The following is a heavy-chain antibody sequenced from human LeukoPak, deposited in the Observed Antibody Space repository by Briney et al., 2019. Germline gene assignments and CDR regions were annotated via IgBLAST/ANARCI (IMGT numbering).Heavy chain of an antibody. CDR2: INPNSGGT. D-gene: IGHD3-10*01. V-gene: IGHV1-2*02. CDR1: GYTFTGYY. CDR3: ARGGDYYGSGSPLDYYFDY. J-gene: IGHJ4*02. Sequence: GASVKVSCKASGYTFTGYYMHWVRQAPGQGLEWMGWINPNSGGTNYAQKFQGRVTMTRDTSISTAYMELSRLRSDDTAVYYCARGGDYYGSGSPLDYYFDYWGQGTLVTVSS.